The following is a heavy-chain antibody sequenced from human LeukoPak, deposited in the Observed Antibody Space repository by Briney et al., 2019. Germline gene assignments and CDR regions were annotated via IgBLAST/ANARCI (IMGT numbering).Heavy chain of an antibody. Sequence: ASVKVSCKASGYTFTGYYTHWVRQAPGQGLEWMGWINAGNGNTKYSQKFQGRVTITRDTSASTAYMELSSLRSEDTAVYYCASGDLSGEDYFDYWGQGTLVTVSS. V-gene: IGHV1-3*01. CDR1: GYTFTGYY. CDR3: ASGDLSGEDYFDY. J-gene: IGHJ4*02. D-gene: IGHD3-10*01. CDR2: INAGNGNT.